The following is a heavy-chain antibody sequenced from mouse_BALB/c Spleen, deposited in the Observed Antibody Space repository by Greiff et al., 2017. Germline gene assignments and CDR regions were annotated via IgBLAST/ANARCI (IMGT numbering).Heavy chain of an antibody. V-gene: IGHV14-3*02. CDR3: ARDYGGAMDY. D-gene: IGHD1-1*02. J-gene: IGHJ4*01. CDR1: GFNIKDTY. Sequence: EVQGVESGAELVKPGASVKLSCTASGFNIKDTYMHWVKQRPEQGLEWIGRIDPANGNTKYDPKFQGKATITADTSSNTAYLQLSSLTSEDTAVYYCARDYGGAMDYWGQGTSVTVSS. CDR2: IDPANGNT.